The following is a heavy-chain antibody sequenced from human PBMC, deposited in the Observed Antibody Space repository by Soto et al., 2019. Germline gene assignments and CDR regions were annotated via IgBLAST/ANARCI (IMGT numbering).Heavy chain of an antibody. CDR2: IDPSDSYT. V-gene: IGHV5-10-1*01. CDR3: ATADIPAVSGSSSYENYYYYGMDV. J-gene: IGHJ6*02. Sequence: PGESLKISCKGSGYSFTSYWISWVRQMPGKGLEWMGRIDPSDSYTNYSPSFQGHVTISADKSISTAYLQWSSLKASDTAMYYCATADIPAVSGSSSYENYYYYGMDVWGQGTTVTVSS. CDR1: GYSFTSYW. D-gene: IGHD6-6*01.